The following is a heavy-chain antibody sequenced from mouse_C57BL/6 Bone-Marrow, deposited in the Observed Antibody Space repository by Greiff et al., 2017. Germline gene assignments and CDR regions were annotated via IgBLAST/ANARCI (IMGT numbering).Heavy chain of an antibody. CDR2: IDPENGDT. CDR3: TTRQLDHYYAMDY. Sequence: EVQLQESGAELVRPGASVKLSCTASGFNIKDDYMHWVKQRPEQGLEWIGWIDPENGDTEYASKFQGKATITADTSSNTAYLQLSSLTSEDTAVYYCTTRQLDHYYAMDYWGQGTSGTVAS. D-gene: IGHD6-1*02. CDR1: GFNIKDDY. V-gene: IGHV14-4*01. J-gene: IGHJ4*01.